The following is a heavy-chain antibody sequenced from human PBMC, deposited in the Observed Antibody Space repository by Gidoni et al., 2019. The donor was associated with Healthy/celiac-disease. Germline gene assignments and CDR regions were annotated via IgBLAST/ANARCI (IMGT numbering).Heavy chain of an antibody. D-gene: IGHD6-13*01. CDR2: IWYDGSNK. CDR1: GFPFSSSG. V-gene: IGHV3-33*01. Sequence: QVQLVESGGGVVQPGRSLRLSCAASGFPFSSSGMHWVRQAPGKGLGGVAVIWYDGSNKYYADSVKGRFTISRDNSKNTLYLQMNSLRAEDTAVYYCARGQRKRYSSSSIDRHNYYYYGMDVWAKGPRSPSP. J-gene: IGHJ6*02. CDR3: ARGQRKRYSSSSIDRHNYYYYGMDV.